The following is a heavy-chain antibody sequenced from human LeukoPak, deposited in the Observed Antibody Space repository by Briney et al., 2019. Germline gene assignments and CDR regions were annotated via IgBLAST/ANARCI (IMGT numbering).Heavy chain of an antibody. V-gene: IGHV5-51*01. J-gene: IGHJ4*02. Sequence: GESLQISFKGSGYSFTSYWIGWVRKMPGKGLEWMGIIYPGDSDTRYSPSFQGQVTISADKSISTAYLQWSSLKASDTAMYYCARHQRYYYDSSGYPDYWGQGTLVTASS. CDR3: ARHQRYYYDSSGYPDY. CDR2: IYPGDSDT. D-gene: IGHD3-22*01. CDR1: GYSFTSYW.